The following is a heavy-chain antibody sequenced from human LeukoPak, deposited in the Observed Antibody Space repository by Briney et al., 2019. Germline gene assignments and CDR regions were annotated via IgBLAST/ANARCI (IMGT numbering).Heavy chain of an antibody. Sequence: ASVKVSCKASGYTFTSYGISWVRQAPGQGLEWMGWISAYNGNTNYAQKLQGRVIVTKDRSTSTAYMELRSLRSDDTAVYYCARGVAYGSGSYYQHDYWGQGTLVTVSS. D-gene: IGHD3-10*01. J-gene: IGHJ4*02. CDR3: ARGVAYGSGSYYQHDY. CDR1: GYTFTSYG. V-gene: IGHV1-18*01. CDR2: ISAYNGNT.